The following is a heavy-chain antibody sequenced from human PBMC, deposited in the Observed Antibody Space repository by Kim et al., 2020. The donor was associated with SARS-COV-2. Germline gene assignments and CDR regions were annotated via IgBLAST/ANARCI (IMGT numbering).Heavy chain of an antibody. CDR2: IYYTGNT. CDR1: GGSISGYF. CDR3: ARRWGIEISGFGAFDY. D-gene: IGHD3-10*01. Sequence: SETLSLTCTVSGGSISGYFWSWIRQPPGQGLEWIGKIYYTGNTNYNPSLKSRGTISVETSNNLFSLKLTSLTAAETAVYYCARRWGIEISGFGAFDYWG. V-gene: IGHV4-59*08. J-gene: IGHJ4*01.